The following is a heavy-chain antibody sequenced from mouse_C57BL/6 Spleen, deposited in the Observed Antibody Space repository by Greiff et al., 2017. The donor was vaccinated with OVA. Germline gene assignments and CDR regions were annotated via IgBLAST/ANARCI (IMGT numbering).Heavy chain of an antibody. Sequence: QVQLQQPGAELVKPGASVKMSCQASGYTFTSYWITWVKQRPGQGLEWIGDIYPGSGSTNYNEKFKSKATLTVDTSSSTAYMQLSSLTSEDSAVYYCASYGSSYDYFDYWGQGTTLTVSS. J-gene: IGHJ2*01. V-gene: IGHV1-55*01. CDR1: GYTFTSYW. CDR3: ASYGSSYDYFDY. D-gene: IGHD1-1*01. CDR2: IYPGSGST.